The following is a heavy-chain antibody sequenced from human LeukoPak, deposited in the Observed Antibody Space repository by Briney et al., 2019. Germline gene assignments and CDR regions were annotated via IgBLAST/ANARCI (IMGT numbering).Heavy chain of an antibody. D-gene: IGHD2/OR15-2a*01. CDR3: ARDKYSTHYSLFDY. CDR1: GFTFSHFR. V-gene: IGHV3-33*01. CDR2: IYYDGSSK. Sequence: GTSLRLSCAAIGFTFSHFRFPSARQAPGNGLDRVTVIYYDGSSKYYADSVNGRFPISRDNSKITLYLQMNSLRAEDTALYYCARDKYSTHYSLFDYWGQGTLVSVSS. J-gene: IGHJ4*02.